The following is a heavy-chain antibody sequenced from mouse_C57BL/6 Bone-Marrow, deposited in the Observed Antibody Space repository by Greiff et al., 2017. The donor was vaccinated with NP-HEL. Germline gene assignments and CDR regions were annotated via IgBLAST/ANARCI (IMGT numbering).Heavy chain of an antibody. J-gene: IGHJ1*03. CDR2: IHPSDSDT. Sequence: QVQLKQPGAELVKPGASVKVSCKASGYTFTSYWMHWVKQRPGQGLEWIGRIHPSDSDTNYNQKFKGKATLTVDKSSSTAYMQLSSLTSEDSAVYYCAIPDYYGYWYFDVWGTGTTVTVSS. D-gene: IGHD1-1*01. CDR1: GYTFTSYW. CDR3: AIPDYYGYWYFDV. V-gene: IGHV1-74*01.